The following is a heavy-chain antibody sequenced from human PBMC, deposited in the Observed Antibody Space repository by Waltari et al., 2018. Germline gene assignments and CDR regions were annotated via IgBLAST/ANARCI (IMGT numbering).Heavy chain of an antibody. CDR1: GFTFSSYA. D-gene: IGHD3-3*01. V-gene: IGHV3-23*04. CDR3: AKDLLWSGYPYNWFDP. Sequence: EVQLVESGGGLVQPGGSLRLSCAASGFTFSSYAMSWVRQAPGKGLEWVSAISGSGGSTYYADSVKGRFTISRDNSKNTLYLQMNSLRAEDTAVYYCAKDLLWSGYPYNWFDPWGQGTLVTVSS. J-gene: IGHJ5*02. CDR2: ISGSGGST.